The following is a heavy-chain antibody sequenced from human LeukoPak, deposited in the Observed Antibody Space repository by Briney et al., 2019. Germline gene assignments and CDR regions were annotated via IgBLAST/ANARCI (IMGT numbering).Heavy chain of an antibody. CDR2: ISNDGSRK. Sequence: PGGSLRLSCAASGFTFSSYAMHWVRQAPGKGLEWVAIISNDGSRKYYAHSVEGRFTISRDNSKNTLYLQMDSLRAEDTAVYYCARDRAWNYFGYWGQGTLVTVSS. J-gene: IGHJ4*02. CDR3: ARDRAWNYFGY. D-gene: IGHD3-3*01. V-gene: IGHV3-30*04. CDR1: GFTFSSYA.